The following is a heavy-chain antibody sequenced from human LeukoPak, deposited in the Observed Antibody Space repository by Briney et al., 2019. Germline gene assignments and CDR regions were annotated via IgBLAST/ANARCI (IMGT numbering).Heavy chain of an antibody. J-gene: IGHJ5*02. CDR1: GYTFTSYD. V-gene: IGHV1-2*02. CDR2: INPNSGGT. CDR3: ARDSQDIVLMVYAIQGNWFDP. Sequence: ASVKVSCKASGYTFTSYDINWVRQATGQGLEWMGWINPNSGGTNYAQKFRGRVTMTRDTSISTAYMELSRLRSDDTAVYYCARDSQDIVLMVYAIQGNWFDPWGQGTLVTVSS. D-gene: IGHD2-8*01.